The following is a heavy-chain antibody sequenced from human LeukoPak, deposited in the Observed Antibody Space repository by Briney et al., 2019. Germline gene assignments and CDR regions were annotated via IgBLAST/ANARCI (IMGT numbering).Heavy chain of an antibody. Sequence: SETLSLTCTVSGGSISSYFWSWIRQPPGKGLEWIGYISYSGSTNYNPSLKSRVTFSVDTSKNQLSLKLKSLSAADTAVYYCARDRDYYYYIDVWGKGTTVTVS. D-gene: IGHD3-10*01. J-gene: IGHJ6*03. V-gene: IGHV4-59*01. CDR2: ISYSGST. CDR1: GGSISSYF. CDR3: ARDRDYYYYIDV.